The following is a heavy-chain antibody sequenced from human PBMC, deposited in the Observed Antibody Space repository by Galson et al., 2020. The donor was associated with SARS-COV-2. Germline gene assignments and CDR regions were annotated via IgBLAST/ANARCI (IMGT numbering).Heavy chain of an antibody. V-gene: IGHV1-69*13. CDR3: AGSIAVVYYYGMDV. D-gene: IGHD6-19*01. Sequence: SVKVSCKASGGTFSSYAISWVRQAPGQGLEWMGGIIPIFGTANYAQKFQGRVTITADESTSTAYMELSSLRSEDTAVYYCAGSIAVVYYYGMDVWGQGTTVTVSS. CDR1: GGTFSSYA. J-gene: IGHJ6*02. CDR2: IIPIFGTA.